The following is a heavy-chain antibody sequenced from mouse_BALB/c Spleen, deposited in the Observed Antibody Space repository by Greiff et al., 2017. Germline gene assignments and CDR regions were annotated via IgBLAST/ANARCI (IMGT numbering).Heavy chain of an antibody. Sequence: EVMLVESGGGLVQPGGSRKLSCAASGFTFSSFGMHWVRQAPEKGLEWVAYISSGSSTIYYADTVKGRFTISRDNPKNTLFLQMTSLRSEDTAMYYCARDYDYAAMDYWGQGTSVTVSS. CDR3: ARDYDYAAMDY. J-gene: IGHJ4*01. D-gene: IGHD1-1*02. V-gene: IGHV5-17*02. CDR1: GFTFSSFG. CDR2: ISSGSSTI.